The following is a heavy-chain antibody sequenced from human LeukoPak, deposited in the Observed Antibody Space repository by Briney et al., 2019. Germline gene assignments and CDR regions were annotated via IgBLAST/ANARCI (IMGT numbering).Heavy chain of an antibody. Sequence: PSETLSLTCTVSGGSISNYYWNWFRNPPGKGLKWIGYIYYSGSTSYNPSLKSRVTISVDTSKNQFSLKMNYVTAADTAVYYCARYHGIVGLFDYWGQGALVTVSS. CDR3: ARYHGIVGLFDY. D-gene: IGHD1-26*01. V-gene: IGHV4-59*01. J-gene: IGHJ4*02. CDR1: GGSISNYY. CDR2: IYYSGST.